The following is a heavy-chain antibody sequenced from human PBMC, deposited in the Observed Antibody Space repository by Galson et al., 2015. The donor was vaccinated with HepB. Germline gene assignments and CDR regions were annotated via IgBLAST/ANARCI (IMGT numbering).Heavy chain of an antibody. CDR1: GFTFSSYG. CDR3: ARDRHIAVAGSLQYNWFDP. J-gene: IGHJ5*02. Sequence: SLRLSCAASGFTFSSYGMHWVRQAPGKGLEWVAVIWYDGSNKYYADSVKGRFTISRDNSKNTLYLQMNSLRAEDTAVYYCARDRHIAVAGSLQYNWFDPWGQGTLVTVSS. CDR2: IWYDGSNK. V-gene: IGHV3-33*01. D-gene: IGHD6-19*01.